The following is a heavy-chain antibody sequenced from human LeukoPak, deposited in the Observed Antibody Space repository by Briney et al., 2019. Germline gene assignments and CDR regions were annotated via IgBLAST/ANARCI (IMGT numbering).Heavy chain of an antibody. J-gene: IGHJ1*01. Sequence: PGGSLRLSCAASGFTLNNAWLSWVRQPPGRGLEWVGRFKRETDGGTIDYAAPVKGRFTISRDDSRNTLYLQMDSLKIEDTAVYYCTTDRYYDNSELQFQHWGQGTLVTVSS. D-gene: IGHD3-22*01. CDR1: GFTLNNAW. V-gene: IGHV3-15*01. CDR2: FKRETDGGTI. CDR3: TTDRYYDNSELQFQH.